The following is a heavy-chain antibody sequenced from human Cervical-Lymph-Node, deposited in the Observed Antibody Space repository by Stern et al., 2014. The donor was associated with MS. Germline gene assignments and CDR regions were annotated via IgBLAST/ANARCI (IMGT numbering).Heavy chain of an antibody. CDR2: IYWDDDK. V-gene: IGHV2-5*02. D-gene: IGHD1-1*01. Sequence: ESGPTLVKPTQTLTLTCTFSGFSLSTSGVGVGWIRQPPGKALEWLAIIYWDDDKRYSPSLKSRLTITKDTSKNQVVLTMTNMDPVDTAAYYCAFVPRARRLYGMDVWGQGTTVTVSS. J-gene: IGHJ6*02. CDR3: AFVPRARRLYGMDV. CDR1: GFSLSTSGVG.